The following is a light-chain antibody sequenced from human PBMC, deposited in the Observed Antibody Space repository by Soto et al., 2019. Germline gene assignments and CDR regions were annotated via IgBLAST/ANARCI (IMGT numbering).Light chain of an antibody. CDR3: SSYAGSTNYV. Sequence: QSVLTQPRSASGSPGQSVTISCTGTSSDIGDYNYVSWYQQHRGKAPKLMIYEVSKRPSGVPDRFSGSKSGNTASLTVSGLQAEDEADYYCSSYAGSTNYVFGSGMKVTAL. V-gene: IGLV2-8*01. J-gene: IGLJ1*01. CDR2: EVS. CDR1: SSDIGDYNY.